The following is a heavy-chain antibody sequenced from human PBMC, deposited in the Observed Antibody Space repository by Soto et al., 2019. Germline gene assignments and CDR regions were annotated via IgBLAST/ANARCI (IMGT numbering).Heavy chain of an antibody. J-gene: IGHJ4*02. CDR2: IYWDDDK. D-gene: IGHD6-6*01. CDR1: VFSLSTSGVD. V-gene: IGHV2-5*02. CDR3: AHRRPYSNSPEYFFDY. Sequence: QITLKESGPTLVKPPQPLTLTSTFSVFSLSTSGVDVGWIRRPPGKALECLALIYWDDDKRYSPSLKSRLTSNKDTPKNQVVRTMTNMDPLDTATYYGAHRRPYSNSPEYFFDYWGQGTLVTVSS.